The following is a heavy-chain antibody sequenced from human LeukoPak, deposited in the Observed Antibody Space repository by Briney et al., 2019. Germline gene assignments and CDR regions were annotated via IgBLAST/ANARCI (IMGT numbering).Heavy chain of an antibody. Sequence: SQTLSLTCTVSGASISSGGHYWSWIRQHPGKGLEWIGYISYSGSPYYNPSLKSRVTISVDTSRNQFSLKLSSVTAADTAVYYCARGPHCSSTSCYSEYFHHWGQGALVTVSS. CDR3: ARGPHCSSTSCYSEYFHH. D-gene: IGHD2-2*01. CDR1: GASISSGGHY. J-gene: IGHJ1*01. CDR2: ISYSGSP. V-gene: IGHV4-31*03.